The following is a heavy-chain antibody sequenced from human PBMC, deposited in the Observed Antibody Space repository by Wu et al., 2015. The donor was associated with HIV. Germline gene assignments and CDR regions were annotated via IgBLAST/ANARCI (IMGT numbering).Heavy chain of an antibody. CDR1: GYTFTSYY. J-gene: IGHJ5*02. CDR2: INPSGGYT. Sequence: QVQLVQSGAEVKKPGASVKLSCKTSGYTFTSYYIHWVRQAPGQELEWMGIINPSGGYTNYAPKFQGRITMTRDTSTTTVYMDLSSLRSEDTAFYYCARGYYYDTNSGSRFDPWGQGTLVTVSS. CDR3: ARGYYYDTNSGSRFDP. V-gene: IGHV1-46*01. D-gene: IGHD3-22*01.